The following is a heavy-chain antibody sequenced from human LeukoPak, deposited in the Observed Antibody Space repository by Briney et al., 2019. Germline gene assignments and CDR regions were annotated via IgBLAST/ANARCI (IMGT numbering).Heavy chain of an antibody. CDR1: GFILDDYA. J-gene: IGHJ6*02. CDR2: ISWSSGNI. D-gene: IGHD5-12*01. Sequence: GGSLRLSCAASGFILDDYAMHWVRQAPGEGLEWVAGISWSSGNIGYADSVKGRFTISRDNAENSLHLEMNSLRHEDTAVYFCARDAWRRAFNYGMDVWGQGTTVAVSS. V-gene: IGHV3-9*01. CDR3: ARDAWRRAFNYGMDV.